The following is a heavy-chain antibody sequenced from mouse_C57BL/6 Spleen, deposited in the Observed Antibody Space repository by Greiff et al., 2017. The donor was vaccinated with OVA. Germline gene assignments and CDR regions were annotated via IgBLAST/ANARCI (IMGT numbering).Heavy chain of an antibody. Sequence: ESGPGLVKPSQSLSLTCSVTGYSITSGYYWNWIRQFPGNKLEWMGYISYDGSNNYNSSLKNRISITRDTSKNQFFLKLNSVTTEDTATYYCAREFDGYYVDYYAMDYWGQGTSVTVSS. D-gene: IGHD2-3*01. CDR3: AREFDGYYVDYYAMDY. J-gene: IGHJ4*01. CDR1: GYSITSGYY. CDR2: ISYDGSN. V-gene: IGHV3-6*01.